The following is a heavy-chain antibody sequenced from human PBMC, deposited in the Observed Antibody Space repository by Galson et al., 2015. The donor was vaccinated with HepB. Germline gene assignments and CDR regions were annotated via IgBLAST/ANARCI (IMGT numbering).Heavy chain of an antibody. V-gene: IGHV3-30*18. D-gene: IGHD6-13*01. CDR3: AKDWAGTYSSSWYRSLGGMDV. J-gene: IGHJ6*02. CDR1: GFTFSSYG. Sequence: SLRLSCAASGFTFSSYGMHWVRQAPGKGLEWVAVISYDGSNKYYADSVKGRFTISRDNSKNTLYLQMNSLRAEDTAVYYCAKDWAGTYSSSWYRSLGGMDVWGQGTTVTVSS. CDR2: ISYDGSNK.